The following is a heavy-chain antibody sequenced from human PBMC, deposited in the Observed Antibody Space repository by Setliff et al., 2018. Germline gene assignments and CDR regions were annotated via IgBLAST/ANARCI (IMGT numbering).Heavy chain of an antibody. CDR1: GGSISSYY. CDR2: IYIGGSA. V-gene: IGHV4-4*07. J-gene: IGHJ6*03. D-gene: IGHD6-19*01. Sequence: SETLSLTCTVSGGSISSYYWSWIRQPAGKGLEWIGHIYIGGSANYNPSLKIRVTMSIDTYKNQFSLKLNSVTAADMAVYYCAREQWLDPPGYYYMDVWAKGTTVTVSS. CDR3: AREQWLDPPGYYYMDV.